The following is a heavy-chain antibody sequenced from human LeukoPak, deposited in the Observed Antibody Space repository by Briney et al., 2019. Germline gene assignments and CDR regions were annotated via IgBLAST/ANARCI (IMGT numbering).Heavy chain of an antibody. V-gene: IGHV4-59*01. CDR1: GGSISRYS. Sequence: PSETLCLTCTDPGGSISRYSWSWIREPPGKGLEWIGYVFYSGRTNYNPSLKRRVTISVDTSTHQFSLKLNSMAAAATAVYYCAGGYSSSWRYYFDYWGQGTLVTVSS. CDR2: VFYSGRT. J-gene: IGHJ4*02. CDR3: AGGYSSSWRYYFDY. D-gene: IGHD6-13*01.